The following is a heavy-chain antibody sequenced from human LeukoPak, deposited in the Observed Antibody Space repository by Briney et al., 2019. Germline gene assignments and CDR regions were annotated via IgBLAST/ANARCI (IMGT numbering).Heavy chain of an antibody. CDR3: ATEAILGITMVRGVIITTERPPFGY. CDR2: INPSGGST. CDR1: GYTFTSYY. V-gene: IGHV1-46*01. D-gene: IGHD3-10*01. Sequence: ASVKVSCKASGYTFTSYYIHWVRQAPGEGLEWMGIINPSGGSTSYAQKFQGRVTMTRDTSTRTDYMELGSLRSEDTAVYYCATEAILGITMVRGVIITTERPPFGYWGQGTLVTVSS. J-gene: IGHJ4*02.